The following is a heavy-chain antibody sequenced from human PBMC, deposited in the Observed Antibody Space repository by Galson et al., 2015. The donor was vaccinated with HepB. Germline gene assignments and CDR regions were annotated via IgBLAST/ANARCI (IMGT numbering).Heavy chain of an antibody. D-gene: IGHD2-2*02. V-gene: IGHV6-1*01. Sequence: CAISGDSVSSNSAAWNWLRQSPSRGLEWLGRTYYKSKWYNDYALSVKSRITINSDTSKNQFSLQLNSMTPEDTAVYYCARDPYTRGRYYYGMDVWGQGTTVTVSS. J-gene: IGHJ6*02. CDR3: ARDPYTRGRYYYGMDV. CDR2: TYYKSKWYN. CDR1: GDSVSSNSAA.